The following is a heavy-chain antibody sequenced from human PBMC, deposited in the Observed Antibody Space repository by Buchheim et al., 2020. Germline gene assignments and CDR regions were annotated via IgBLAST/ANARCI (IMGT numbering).Heavy chain of an antibody. D-gene: IGHD3-22*01. J-gene: IGHJ4*02. CDR3: AKVSYDSSGYVDY. CDR1: GFTFSSYG. Sequence: QVQLVESGGGVVQPGRSLRLSCAASGFTFSSYGMHWVRQAPGKGLEWVAVISYDGSNKYYADSVKGRFTISRDNSKKTLNLQMNSLRAEDTAVYYCAKVSYDSSGYVDYWGQGTL. V-gene: IGHV3-30*18. CDR2: ISYDGSNK.